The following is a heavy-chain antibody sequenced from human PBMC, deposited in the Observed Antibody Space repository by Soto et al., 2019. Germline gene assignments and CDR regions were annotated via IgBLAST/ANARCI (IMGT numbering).Heavy chain of an antibody. Sequence: GRLMRVSCGAAGFTCSSYSMNCVRKAPGKGLEWVSYIRKSSSAMYYADSVKGRFTISRDDAKNSLYLQMNSLRAEDTAVYYCAREGAGSYSDYWGQGALVTVSS. V-gene: IGHV3-48*01. CDR1: GFTCSSYS. CDR2: IRKSSSAM. D-gene: IGHD6-19*01. CDR3: AREGAGSYSDY. J-gene: IGHJ4*02.